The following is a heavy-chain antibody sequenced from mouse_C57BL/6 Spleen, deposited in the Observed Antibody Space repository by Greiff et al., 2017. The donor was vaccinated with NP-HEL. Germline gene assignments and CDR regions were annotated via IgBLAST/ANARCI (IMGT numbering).Heavy chain of an antibody. V-gene: IGHV1-62-2*01. J-gene: IGHJ4*01. CDR1: GYTFTEYT. CDR2: FYPGSGSI. Sequence: QVQLQQSGAELVKPGASVKLSCKASGYTFTEYTIHWVKQRSGQGLEWIGWFYPGSGSIKYNEKFKDKATLTEDKSSSTVYMERSRLTAEDAAVYFCARHEGLRGAMDYWGQGTSVTVSS. CDR3: ARHEGLRGAMDY. D-gene: IGHD1-1*01.